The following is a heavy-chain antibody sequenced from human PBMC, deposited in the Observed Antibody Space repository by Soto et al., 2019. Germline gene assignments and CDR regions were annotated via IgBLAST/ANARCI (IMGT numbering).Heavy chain of an antibody. D-gene: IGHD3-3*01. J-gene: IGHJ4*02. V-gene: IGHV4-30-2*03. CDR2: IYHTGTT. CDR1: GGSISSGGYS. Sequence: PSETLSLTCAVSGGSISSGGYSWSWIRQPTGRGLEWIASIYHTGTTYYTPSLESRLTISVGTSKNQFSLRLSSVTAADSAVYFCARTDNVGYYPHLGQGNLVTVSS. CDR3: ARTDNVGYYPH.